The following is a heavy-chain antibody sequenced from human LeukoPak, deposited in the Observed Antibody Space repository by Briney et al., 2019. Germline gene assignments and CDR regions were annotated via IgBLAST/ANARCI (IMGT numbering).Heavy chain of an antibody. V-gene: IGHV3-23*01. Sequence: PGGSLRLSCEASGFSFGGFALSWVRQAPGKGPEWVAIISGSGGSKFYADSVRGRFIISRDNANNTLYLEMNSLRAEDTAVYYCAKYRGAASSGYYFFLDYWGQGTLVTVSS. CDR2: ISGSGGSK. CDR3: AKYRGAASSGYYFFLDY. J-gene: IGHJ4*02. D-gene: IGHD3-22*01. CDR1: GFSFGGFA.